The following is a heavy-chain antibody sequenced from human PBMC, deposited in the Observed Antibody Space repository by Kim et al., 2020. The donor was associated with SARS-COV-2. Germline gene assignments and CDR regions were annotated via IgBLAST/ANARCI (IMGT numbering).Heavy chain of an antibody. D-gene: IGHD4-17*01. CDR3: ANLYGERPFDY. CDR1: GYTFSDYY. CDR2: INPDGSGT. Sequence: ASVKVSCKASGYTFSDYYIHWVRQAPGQGLEWMGWINPDGSGTAYEQKFQGRVTMTRDTSISTAYMELSRLTSDDTAIYYCANLYGERPFDYWGQGTLVTVSS. J-gene: IGHJ4*02. V-gene: IGHV1-2*02.